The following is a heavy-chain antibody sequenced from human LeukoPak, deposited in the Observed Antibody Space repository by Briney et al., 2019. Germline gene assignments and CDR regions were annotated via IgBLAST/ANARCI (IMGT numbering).Heavy chain of an antibody. CDR3: AREQSGSYFYNWFDP. CDR1: GGTFSSYA. D-gene: IGHD1-26*01. Sequence: SGKVSCKASGGTFSSYAISWVRQAPGQGLEWMGGIIPIFGTANYAQKFQGRVTITADESTSTAYMELSSLRSEDTAVYYCAREQSGSYFYNWFDPWGQGTLVTVSS. V-gene: IGHV1-69*13. J-gene: IGHJ5*02. CDR2: IIPIFGTA.